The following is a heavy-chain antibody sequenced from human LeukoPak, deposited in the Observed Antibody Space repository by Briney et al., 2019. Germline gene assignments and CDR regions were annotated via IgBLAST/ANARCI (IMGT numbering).Heavy chain of an antibody. CDR3: ATKLIAAHDY. Sequence: PGRSLRLSCAASGFTFSSYEMNWVRQAPGKGLEWVSYISSSGSTIYYADSVKGRFTISRDNAKNSLYLQMDSLRAEDTAVYYCATKLIAAHDYWGQGTLVTVSS. V-gene: IGHV3-48*03. CDR2: ISSSGSTI. D-gene: IGHD6-6*01. J-gene: IGHJ4*02. CDR1: GFTFSSYE.